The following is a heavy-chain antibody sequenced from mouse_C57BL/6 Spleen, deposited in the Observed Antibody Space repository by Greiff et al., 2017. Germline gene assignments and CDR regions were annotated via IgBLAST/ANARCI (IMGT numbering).Heavy chain of an antibody. V-gene: IGHV3-6*01. CDR3: ARDNYGSSPFDY. CDR2: ISYDGSN. D-gene: IGHD1-1*01. J-gene: IGHJ2*01. Sequence: EVHLVESGPGLVKPSQSLSLTCSVTGYSITSGYYWNWIRQFPGNKLEWMGYISYDGSNNYNPSLKNRISITRDTSKNQFFLKLNSVTTEDTATYYCARDNYGSSPFDYWGQGTTLTVSS. CDR1: GYSITSGYY.